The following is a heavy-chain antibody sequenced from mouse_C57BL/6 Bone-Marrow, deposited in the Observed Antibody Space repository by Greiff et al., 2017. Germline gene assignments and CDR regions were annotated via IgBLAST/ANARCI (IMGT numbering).Heavy chain of an antibody. CDR1: GFTFSDYY. Sequence: EVHLVESGGGLVQPGGSLKLSCAASGFTFSDYYMYWVRQTPEKRLEWVAYISNGGGSIYYPDTVKGRFTISRDNAKNTLYLQMSRLKSEATDMYYCASVYKYGGSYAMDYWGQGTSVTVSS. D-gene: IGHD1-1*01. CDR2: ISNGGGSI. CDR3: ASVYKYGGSYAMDY. V-gene: IGHV5-12*01. J-gene: IGHJ4*01.